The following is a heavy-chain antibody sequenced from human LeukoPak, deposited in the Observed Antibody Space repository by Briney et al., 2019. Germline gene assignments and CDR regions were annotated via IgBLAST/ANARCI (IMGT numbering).Heavy chain of an antibody. V-gene: IGHV3-23*01. Sequence: GGSLRLSCAASGFTFSSYAMSWVRQAPGKGLEWVSAISGSGGSTYYADSVKSRFTISRDNSKNTLYLQVNSLRAEDTAVYYCAQDPFRVASNFFYWGQGTQVTVSS. CDR1: GFTFSSYA. CDR2: ISGSGGST. D-gene: IGHD2/OR15-2a*01. CDR3: AQDPFRVASNFFY. J-gene: IGHJ4*02.